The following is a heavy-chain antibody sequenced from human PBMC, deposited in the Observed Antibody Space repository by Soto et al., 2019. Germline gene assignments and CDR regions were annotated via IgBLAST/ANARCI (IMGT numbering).Heavy chain of an antibody. CDR3: ARRWGEGRVDY. J-gene: IGHJ4*02. CDR1: GGSISSSNW. D-gene: IGHD3-10*01. Sequence: QLQLQESAPGLVKPSGTLSLTCAVSGGSISSSNWWSWVRQPPGKGLEWIGEIYHSGNTNYDPSLKSRVTMVVDKSRNQFSLKLSSVTAADTAVYYCARRWGEGRVDYWGQGTLVTVSS. V-gene: IGHV4-4*02. CDR2: IYHSGNT.